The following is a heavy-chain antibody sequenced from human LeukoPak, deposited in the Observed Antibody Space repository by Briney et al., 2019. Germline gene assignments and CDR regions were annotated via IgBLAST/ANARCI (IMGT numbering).Heavy chain of an antibody. V-gene: IGHV3-7*01. CDR2: IKQDGSGK. CDR3: ARDNLTAAIYYYYGMDV. D-gene: IGHD6-13*01. Sequence: GGSLRLSCAASGFTFSSYWMSWVRQAPGKGLEWVANIKQDGSGKYYVDSVKGRFTISRDNAKNSLYLQMNSLRAEDTAVYYCARDNLTAAIYYYYGMDVWGQGTTVTVSS. J-gene: IGHJ6*02. CDR1: GFTFSSYW.